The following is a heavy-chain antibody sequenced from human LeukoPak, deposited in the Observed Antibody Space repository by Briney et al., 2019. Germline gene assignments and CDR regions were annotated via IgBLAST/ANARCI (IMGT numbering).Heavy chain of an antibody. CDR2: IKRDGSDK. D-gene: IGHD4/OR15-4a*01. CDR3: WRSSANAYYYMDV. V-gene: IGHV3-7*01. Sequence: GGSLRLSCAASGFTFSGYSITWVRQAPGKGLEWVANIKRDGSDKNYVDSVKGRFTISRDNSKNSLYLQMNSLRAQDTAVYYCWRSSANAYYYMDVWGKGTTVTVSS. J-gene: IGHJ6*03. CDR1: GFTFSGYS.